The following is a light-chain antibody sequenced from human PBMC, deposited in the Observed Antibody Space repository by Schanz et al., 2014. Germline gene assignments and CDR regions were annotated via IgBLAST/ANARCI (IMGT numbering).Light chain of an antibody. Sequence: QSALTQPRSVSGSPGQSVTISCTGTSSDVGGYNYVSWYQRHPGKAPKLMIYDVSKRPSGVPDRFSGSKSGNTASLTISGLQADDEADYYCFSFAGSSWVFGGGTKLTVL. CDR2: DVS. CDR1: SSDVGGYNY. V-gene: IGLV2-11*01. CDR3: FSFAGSSWV. J-gene: IGLJ3*02.